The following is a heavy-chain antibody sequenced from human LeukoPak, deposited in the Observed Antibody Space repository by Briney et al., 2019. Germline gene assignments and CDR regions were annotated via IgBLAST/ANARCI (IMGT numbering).Heavy chain of an antibody. D-gene: IGHD5-18*01. CDR2: INPNSGGT. V-gene: IGHV1-2*02. Sequence: ASVKVSCKASGYTFTGYYMHWVRQAPGQGLEWMGWINPNSGGTNYAQKFQGRITMTRDTSISTAYMELSRLRSDDTAVYYCATLDTAVVTGYYFDYWGQGTLVTVSS. CDR3: ATLDTAVVTGYYFDY. J-gene: IGHJ4*02. CDR1: GYTFTGYY.